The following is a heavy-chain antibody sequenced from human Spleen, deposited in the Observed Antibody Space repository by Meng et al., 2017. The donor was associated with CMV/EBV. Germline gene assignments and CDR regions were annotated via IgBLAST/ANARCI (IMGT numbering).Heavy chain of an antibody. CDR1: GFTFSSYA. V-gene: IGHV3-23*01. D-gene: IGHD3-10*01. CDR3: ARDAEKFGLGNYFDY. J-gene: IGHJ4*02. CDR2: ISGSGGST. Sequence: GESLKISCAASGFTFSSYAMSWVRQAPGKGLEWVSAISGSGGSTYYADSVKGRFTISRDNSKNTLYLQMNGLRVEDTAVYYCARDAEKFGLGNYFDYWGQGTLVTVSS.